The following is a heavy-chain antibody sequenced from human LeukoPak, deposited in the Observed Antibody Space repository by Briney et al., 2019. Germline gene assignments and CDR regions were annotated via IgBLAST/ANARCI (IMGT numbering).Heavy chain of an antibody. J-gene: IGHJ4*02. CDR2: ISHDGSSK. CDR1: GFIFSDYA. V-gene: IGHV3-30*04. D-gene: IGHD4-23*01. Sequence: TGGSLRLSCAASGFIFSDYAMHWVRQAPGKGLEWAAIISHDGSSKYHADSVKGRFTISRDNSKNTLYLQMNSLIDEDTAVYLCARDFGGLRWNYYFDYWGQGTLVTVSS. CDR3: ARDFGGLRWNYYFDY.